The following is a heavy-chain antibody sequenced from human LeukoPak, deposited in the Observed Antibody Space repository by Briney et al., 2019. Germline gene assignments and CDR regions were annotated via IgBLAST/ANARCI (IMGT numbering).Heavy chain of an antibody. CDR3: GGAHYDYVWGGYRMIDY. D-gene: IGHD3-16*02. V-gene: IGHV1-69*06. J-gene: IGHJ4*02. Sequence: GSSVKVSCKASGGTFSSYAISWVRQAPGQGLEWMGGIIPIFGTANYAQKFQGRVTITADKSTSTAYMELSSMRSEDTAVYCCGGAHYDYVWGGYRMIDYWGQGTLVTVSS. CDR2: IIPIFGTA. CDR1: GGTFSSYA.